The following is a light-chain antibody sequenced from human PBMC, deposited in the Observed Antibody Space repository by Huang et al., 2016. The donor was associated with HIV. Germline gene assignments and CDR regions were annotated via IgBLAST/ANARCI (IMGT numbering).Light chain of an antibody. CDR2: GAS. V-gene: IGKV3-20*01. CDR1: PSVSSRY. Sequence: DIVLTQSPGTLSLSPGERATLSCRASPSVSSRYLAWYQQQPGQAPRLLSFGASNRATAIPDRFSGSGSGTDVTLTISRLEPEDFAVYYCQQYGTSPPYTFGQGTKLEIK. J-gene: IGKJ2*01. CDR3: QQYGTSPPYT.